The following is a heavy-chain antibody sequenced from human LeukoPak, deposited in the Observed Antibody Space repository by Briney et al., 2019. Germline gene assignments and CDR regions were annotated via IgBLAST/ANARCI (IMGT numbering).Heavy chain of an antibody. CDR3: ARDPHSGSYPGPFDY. CDR2: ISSSSSYI. V-gene: IGHV3-21*01. D-gene: IGHD1-26*01. Sequence: PGGSLRLSCAASGFTFSSYSMNWVRQAPGKGLEWVSSISSSSSYIYYADSVKGRFTISRDNAKNSLYLQMNSLRAEDTAVYYCARDPHSGSYPGPFDYWGQGTLVTVSS. CDR1: GFTFSSYS. J-gene: IGHJ4*02.